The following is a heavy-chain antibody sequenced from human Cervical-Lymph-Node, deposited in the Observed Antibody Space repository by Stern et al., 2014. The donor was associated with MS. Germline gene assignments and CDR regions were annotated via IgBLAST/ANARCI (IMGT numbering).Heavy chain of an antibody. V-gene: IGHV3-11*01. CDR3: ARDQDGGDRYDY. J-gene: IGHJ4*02. CDR2: IGPGGTTI. CDR1: GFTLSDYY. D-gene: IGHD2-21*02. Sequence: VQLVESGGGLVKSGGSLRLSCAASGFTLSDYYMSWIRQAPGKGPEWISYIGPGGTTIYYADSVKGRFTISRGDAQNSLFLQMTSLRDEDTAVYYCARDQDGGDRYDYWGQGTQVTVSS.